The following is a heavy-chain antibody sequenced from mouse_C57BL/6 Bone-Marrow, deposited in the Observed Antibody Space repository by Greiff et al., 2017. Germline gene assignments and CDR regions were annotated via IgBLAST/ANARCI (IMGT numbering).Heavy chain of an antibody. J-gene: IGHJ4*01. V-gene: IGHV6-3*01. CDR3: TGSRFITTVVAYYYAMDY. CDR2: IRLKSDNYAT. Sequence: EVQLVESGGGLVQPGGSMKLSCVASGFTFSNYWMNWVRQSPEKGLEWVAQIRLKSDNYATHYAESVKGRFTISRDDSKSSVYLQMNNLRAEDTGIYYCTGSRFITTVVAYYYAMDYWGQGTSVTVSS. CDR1: GFTFSNYW. D-gene: IGHD1-1*01.